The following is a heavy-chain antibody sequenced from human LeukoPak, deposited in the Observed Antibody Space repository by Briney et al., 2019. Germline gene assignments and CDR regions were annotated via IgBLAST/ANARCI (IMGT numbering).Heavy chain of an antibody. J-gene: IGHJ6*03. CDR1: GFTFSGSA. Sequence: QPGGSLKLSCAASGFTFSGSAMHWVRQASGKGLEWVGRIRSKANSYATAYAASVKGRFTISRDDSKNTAYLQMNSLKTEDTAVYYCTRHLYGGKDYYYYMDVWGKGTTVTVSS. CDR3: TRHLYGGKDYYYYMDV. D-gene: IGHD4-23*01. V-gene: IGHV3-73*01. CDR2: IRSKANSYAT.